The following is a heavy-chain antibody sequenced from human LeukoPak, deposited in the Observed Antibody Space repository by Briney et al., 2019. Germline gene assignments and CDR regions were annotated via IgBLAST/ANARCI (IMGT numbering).Heavy chain of an antibody. Sequence: GRSLRLSCAASGFTFSSYAMHWVRQAPGKGLEWVAVISYDGSNKYYADSVKGRFTISRDNSKNTLYLQMNSLRAEDTAVYYCARVGPQNWNDGGYFDYWGQGTLVTVSS. CDR1: GFTFSSYA. D-gene: IGHD1-1*01. J-gene: IGHJ4*02. CDR3: ARVGPQNWNDGGYFDY. V-gene: IGHV3-30*04. CDR2: ISYDGSNK.